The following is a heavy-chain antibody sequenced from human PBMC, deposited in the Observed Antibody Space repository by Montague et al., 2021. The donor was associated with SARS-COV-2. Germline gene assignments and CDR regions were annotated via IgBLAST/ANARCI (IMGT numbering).Heavy chain of an antibody. V-gene: IGHV2-70*01. J-gene: IGHJ4*02. CDR3: ARICAWYSSGWSAFDY. CDR1: GFSLSTSGMC. Sequence: PALVKPTQTLTLTCTFSGFSLSTSGMCVSWIRQPPGKALEWLALIDWDDDKYYSTSLKTRLTISKDTSKNQVVLTMTNMDPVDTATYYCARICAWYSSGWSAFDYWGQGTLVTVSS. CDR2: IDWDDDK. D-gene: IGHD6-19*01.